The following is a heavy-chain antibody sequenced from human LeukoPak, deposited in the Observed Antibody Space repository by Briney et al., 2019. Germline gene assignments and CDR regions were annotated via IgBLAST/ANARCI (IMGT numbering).Heavy chain of an antibody. J-gene: IGHJ6*02. CDR3: ATEQSPYYYYGMDV. V-gene: IGHV3-66*01. CDR2: IYSGGST. CDR1: RFTVSINY. Sequence: PGGAPRLSCAPSRFTVSINYVSGVPPAPGGGREWVSVIYSGGSTYYADSVKGRFNISRDNSKNTLYLQMNSLRAEDTAVYYCATEQSPYYYYGMDVWGQGTTATVPS. D-gene: IGHD5-24*01.